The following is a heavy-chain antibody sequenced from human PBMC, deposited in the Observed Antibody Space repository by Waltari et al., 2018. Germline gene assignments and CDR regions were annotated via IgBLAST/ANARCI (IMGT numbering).Heavy chain of an antibody. Sequence: QVQLVESGGGVVQPGRSLRLSCAASGFTFSSYAMHWVRQAPGKGLEGVAVISYDGSNKYYADSVKGRFTISRDNSKNTLYLQMNSLRAEDTAVYYCARVLGWGQGTLVTVSS. V-gene: IGHV3-30*01. J-gene: IGHJ4*02. CDR2: ISYDGSNK. D-gene: IGHD6-13*01. CDR3: ARVLG. CDR1: GFTFSSYA.